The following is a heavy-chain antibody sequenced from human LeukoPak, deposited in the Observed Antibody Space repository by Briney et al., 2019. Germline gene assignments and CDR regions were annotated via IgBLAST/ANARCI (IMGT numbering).Heavy chain of an antibody. D-gene: IGHD5-12*01. J-gene: IGHJ5*02. Sequence: SETLSLTCTVSGGSISSYYWSWIRQPPGKGLEWIGYIYYSGSTNYNPSLKSRVTISVDTSENQFSLKLSSVTAADTAVYYCARHGYSGYDLRLPWGQGTLVTVSS. CDR2: IYYSGST. V-gene: IGHV4-59*08. CDR3: ARHGYSGYDLRLP. CDR1: GGSISSYY.